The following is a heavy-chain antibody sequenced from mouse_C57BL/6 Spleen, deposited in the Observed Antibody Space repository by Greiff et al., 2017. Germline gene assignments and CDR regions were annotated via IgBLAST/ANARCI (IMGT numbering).Heavy chain of an antibody. J-gene: IGHJ2*01. CDR2: IYPGDGDT. Sequence: VQLQQSGPELVKPGASVKISCKASGYAFSSSWMNWVKQRPGKGLEWIGRIYPGDGDTNYNRKFKGKATLTADKSSSTAYMQLSSLTSEDSAVYFCARSRDSYASSYYFDYWGQGTTLTVSA. V-gene: IGHV1-82*01. CDR3: ARSRDSYASSYYFDY. CDR1: GYAFSSSW. D-gene: IGHD1-1*01.